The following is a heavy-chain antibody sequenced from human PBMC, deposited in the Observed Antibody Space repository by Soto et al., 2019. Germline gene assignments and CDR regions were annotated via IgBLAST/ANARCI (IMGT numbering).Heavy chain of an antibody. CDR3: ARSVAVPGAHIDY. CDR1: GGSISGSY. J-gene: IGHJ4*02. D-gene: IGHD6-13*01. V-gene: IGHV4-59*01. CDR2: VYYTGST. Sequence: SETLSLTCSVSGGSISGSYWSWIRQSPGKGLEWLGYVYYTGSTNYSPSLRSRVSISVDTSKNEFSLRLSSVTAADTAVYFCARSVAVPGAHIDYWGQRT.